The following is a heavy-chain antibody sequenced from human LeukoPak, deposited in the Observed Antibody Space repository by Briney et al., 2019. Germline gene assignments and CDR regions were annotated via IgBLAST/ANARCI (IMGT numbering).Heavy chain of an antibody. V-gene: IGHV3-30-3*01. CDR1: GFTFSSYS. D-gene: IGHD6-13*01. CDR3: AREKKQQLSYFDY. Sequence: GRSLRLSCAASGFTFSSYSMHWVRQAPGKGLEWVAVISYDGSNKYYADSVKGRFTISRDNSKNTLYLQMNSLRTEDTAVYYCAREKKQQLSYFDYWGQGTLVTASS. CDR2: ISYDGSNK. J-gene: IGHJ4*02.